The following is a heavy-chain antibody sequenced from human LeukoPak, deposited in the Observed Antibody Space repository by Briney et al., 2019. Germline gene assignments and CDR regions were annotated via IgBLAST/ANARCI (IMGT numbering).Heavy chain of an antibody. D-gene: IGHD6-19*01. CDR3: ATSGWYLLPGVY. CDR1: GGSISSSIYY. J-gene: IGHJ4*02. V-gene: IGHV4-39*01. CDR2: TYYSGST. Sequence: PSETLSLTCTVSGGSISSSIYYWGWIRQPPGKGLEWIGSTYYSGSTYYNPSLKSRVTISVDTSKNQFSLKLSSVTAADTAVYYCATSGWYLLPGVYWGQGTLVTVSS.